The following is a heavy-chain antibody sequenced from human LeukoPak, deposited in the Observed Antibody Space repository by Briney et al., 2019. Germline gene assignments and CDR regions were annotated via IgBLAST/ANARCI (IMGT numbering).Heavy chain of an antibody. V-gene: IGHV1-58*02. D-gene: IGHD3-10*01. J-gene: IGHJ4*02. Sequence: AASVKVSCKASGFTFTSSAMQWVRQARGQRLEWIGWIVVGSGNTNYAQKFQERVTITRDMSTSTAYMELSSLRSEDTAVYYCARASPPLITMVRGVNLFDYWGQGALVTVSS. CDR2: IVVGSGNT. CDR3: ARASPPLITMVRGVNLFDY. CDR1: GFTFTSSA.